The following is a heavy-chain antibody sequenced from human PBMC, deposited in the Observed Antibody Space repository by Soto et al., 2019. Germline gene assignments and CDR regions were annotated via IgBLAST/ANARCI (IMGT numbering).Heavy chain of an antibody. V-gene: IGHV1-8*01. CDR2: MNPNSGNT. D-gene: IGHD6-13*01. Sequence: QVQLVQSGAEVKKPGASVKVSCKASGYTFISYDINWVRQATGQGIEWMGWMNPNSGNTGYAQKFQGRVTITRNTSISTAYMGLSSLRSEYTAIYYCAREKQVRGFDPWGQGTLVTVSS. CDR1: GYTFISYD. J-gene: IGHJ5*02. CDR3: AREKQVRGFDP.